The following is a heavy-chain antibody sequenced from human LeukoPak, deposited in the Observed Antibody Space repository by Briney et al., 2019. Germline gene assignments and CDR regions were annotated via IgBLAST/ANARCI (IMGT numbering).Heavy chain of an antibody. CDR2: IYHSGST. J-gene: IGHJ4*02. CDR3: ASRLLEWFGLSSTTRNPFDY. V-gene: IGHV4-38-2*01. Sequence: PSETLSLTCAVSGYSISSGYYWGWIRQPPGKGLEWSGRIYHSGSTYYNPSLKSRVTISVATSKNQFSLKLSSVTAADTAVYYCASRLLEWFGLSSTTRNPFDYWGQGTLVTVSS. CDR1: GYSISSGYY. D-gene: IGHD3-3*01.